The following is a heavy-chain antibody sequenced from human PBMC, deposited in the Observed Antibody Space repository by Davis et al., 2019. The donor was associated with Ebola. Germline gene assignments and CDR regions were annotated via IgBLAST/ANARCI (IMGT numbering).Heavy chain of an antibody. CDR1: GGSISSYY. D-gene: IGHD2-2*02. V-gene: IGHV4-59*01. J-gene: IGHJ6*02. CDR3: AREWVVPAAIPSYHYYYGMDV. Sequence: SETLSLTCTVSGGSISSYYWSWIRQPPGKGLEWIGYIYYSGSTNYNPSLKSRVTISVDTSKNQFSLKLSSVTAADTAVYYCAREWVVPAAIPSYHYYYGMDVWGQGTTVTVSS. CDR2: IYYSGST.